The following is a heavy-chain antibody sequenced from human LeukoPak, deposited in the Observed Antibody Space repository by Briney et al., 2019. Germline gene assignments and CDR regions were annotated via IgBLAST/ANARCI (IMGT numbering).Heavy chain of an antibody. CDR2: ISGYDGNT. CDR3: ARTVTTSSYYFDY. J-gene: IGHJ4*02. D-gene: IGHD4-17*01. CDR1: GYTFTTYG. Sequence: ASVKVSCKASGYTFTTYGVSCVRHAPGQGLEWMGWISGYDGNTNYAQKLRGRVTMTTDTSTSTAYMDLRSLRSDDTALYYCARTVTTSSYYFDYWGQGTLVTVSS. V-gene: IGHV1-18*01.